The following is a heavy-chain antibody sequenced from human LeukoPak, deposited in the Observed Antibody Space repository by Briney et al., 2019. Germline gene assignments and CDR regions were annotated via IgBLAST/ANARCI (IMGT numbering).Heavy chain of an antibody. V-gene: IGHV4-59*08. J-gene: IGHJ3*02. CDR3: ARHSGGVVIVDAFDI. CDR2: IYYSGST. D-gene: IGHD3-3*01. CDR1: GGSISSYY. Sequence: SETLSLTCTVSGGSISSYYWSWIRQPPGRGLEWIGYIYYSGSTNYNPSLKSRVTISVDTSKNQFSLKLSSVTAADTAVYYCARHSGGVVIVDAFDIWGQGTMVTVPS.